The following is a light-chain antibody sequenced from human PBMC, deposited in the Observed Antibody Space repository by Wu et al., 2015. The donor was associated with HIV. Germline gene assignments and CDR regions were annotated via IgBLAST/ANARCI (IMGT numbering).Light chain of an antibody. CDR3: QQYNNWPPIT. V-gene: IGKV3-15*01. CDR2: DVS. J-gene: IGKJ5*01. CDR1: QSISTN. Sequence: EIVMTQSPATLSVSPGERATLSCRASQSISTNLAWYQQKPGQAPRLLMYDVSRRPPGVPARFSGSGSGTEFTLTISSLQSEDFAVYCCQQYNNWPPITFGQGTRLEIK.